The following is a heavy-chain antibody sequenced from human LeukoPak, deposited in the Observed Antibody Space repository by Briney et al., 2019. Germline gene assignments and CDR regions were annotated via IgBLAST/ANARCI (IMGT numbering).Heavy chain of an antibody. J-gene: IGHJ4*02. CDR2: ISAYNGNT. CDR3: ARGPLEMATMTSFDY. D-gene: IGHD5-24*01. Sequence: ASVKVSCKASGYTFTSYGISWVRQAPGQGLEWMGWISAYNGNTNHAQKLQGRVTMTTDTSTSTAYMELSSLRSEDTAVYYCARGPLEMATMTSFDYWGQGTLVTVSS. CDR1: GYTFTSYG. V-gene: IGHV1-18*01.